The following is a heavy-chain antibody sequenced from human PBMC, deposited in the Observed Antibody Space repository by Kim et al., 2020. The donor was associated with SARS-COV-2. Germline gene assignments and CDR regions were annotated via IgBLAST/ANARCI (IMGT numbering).Heavy chain of an antibody. Sequence: SVKVSCKASGGTFSSYAISWVRQAPGQGLEWMGGIIPIFGTANYAQKFQGRVTITADESTSTAYMELSSLRSEDTAVYYCARDPGGGYGDPFDYWGQGTLVTVSS. D-gene: IGHD4-17*01. CDR3: ARDPGGGYGDPFDY. V-gene: IGHV1-69*13. J-gene: IGHJ4*02. CDR2: IIPIFGTA. CDR1: GGTFSSYA.